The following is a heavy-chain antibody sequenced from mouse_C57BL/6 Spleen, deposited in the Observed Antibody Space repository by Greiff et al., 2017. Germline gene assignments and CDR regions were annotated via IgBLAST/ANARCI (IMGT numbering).Heavy chain of an antibody. CDR1: GYTFTSYW. J-gene: IGHJ1*03. D-gene: IGHD1-1*01. CDR3: ARDYYGSTSWYFGV. CDR2: IDPSDSYT. Sequence: QVQLQQPGAELVMPGASVKLSCKASGYTFTSYWMHWVKQRPGQGLEWIGEIDPSDSYTNYNQKFKGKSTLTVDKSSSTAYMQLGSLTSEDAAVYYCARDYYGSTSWYFGVWGTGTTVTVST. V-gene: IGHV1-69*01.